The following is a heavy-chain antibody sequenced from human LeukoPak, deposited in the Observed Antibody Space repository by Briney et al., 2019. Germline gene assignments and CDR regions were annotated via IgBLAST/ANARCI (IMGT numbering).Heavy chain of an antibody. D-gene: IGHD5-18*01. CDR2: ISGDGGST. Sequence: SGGSLRLSCAASRFTFDDYAMHWVRQAPGKGLEWVSLISGDGGSTYYADSVKGRFTISRDNSKNSLYLQMNSLRTEDTALYYCANDVDTAMPRDYWGQGTLVTVSS. V-gene: IGHV3-43*02. J-gene: IGHJ4*02. CDR3: ANDVDTAMPRDY. CDR1: RFTFDDYA.